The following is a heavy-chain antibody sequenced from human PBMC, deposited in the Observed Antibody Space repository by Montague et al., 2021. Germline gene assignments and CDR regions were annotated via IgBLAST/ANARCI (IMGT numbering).Heavy chain of an antibody. CDR3: ARHKTGERGFDV. Sequence: SETLSLTCVVYGGSFSGYCWSWIRQPPGRGLEWIGEGYQNGSAHYNPSLQSGVTLSKDTSNNQFSLKLNSVTAADTAVYYCARHKTGERGFDVWGKGSTVTVSS. V-gene: IGHV4-34*01. CDR2: GYQNGSA. D-gene: IGHD1-26*01. J-gene: IGHJ6*04. CDR1: GGSFSGYC.